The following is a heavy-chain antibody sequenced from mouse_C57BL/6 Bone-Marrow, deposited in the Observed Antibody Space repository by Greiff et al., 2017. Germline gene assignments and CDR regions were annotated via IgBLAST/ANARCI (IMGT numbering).Heavy chain of an antibody. CDR3: ARSGGTYYAMDY. Sequence: QVQLKESGPELVRPGVSVKISCKGSGYTFTDYAMHWVKQSHAKSLEWIGVISTYYGDASYNQKFKDKATMTEDKSSSTAYMELARLTSEDSAVYYCARSGGTYYAMDYWGQGTSVTVSS. V-gene: IGHV1-67*01. J-gene: IGHJ4*01. CDR1: GYTFTDYA. D-gene: IGHD2-14*01. CDR2: ISTYYGDA.